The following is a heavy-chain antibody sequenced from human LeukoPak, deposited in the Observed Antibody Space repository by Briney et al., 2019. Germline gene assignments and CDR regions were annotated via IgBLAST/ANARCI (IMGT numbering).Heavy chain of an antibody. D-gene: IGHD6-6*01. J-gene: IGHJ4*02. CDR2: INPNSGGT. Sequence: ASVKVSCKASGYTFTGYYMHWVRQAPGQGLEWMGWINPNSGGTNYAQKFQGRVTMTRDTSISTAYMELSRLRSDDTAVYYCARNVAARQPSHEIDYWGQGTLVTVSS. CDR1: GYTFTGYY. CDR3: ARNVAARQPSHEIDY. V-gene: IGHV1-2*02.